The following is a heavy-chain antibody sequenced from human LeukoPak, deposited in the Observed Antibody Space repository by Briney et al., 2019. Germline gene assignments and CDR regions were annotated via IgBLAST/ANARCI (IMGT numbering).Heavy chain of an antibody. V-gene: IGHV3-23*01. Sequence: GGSLRLSCAASGFTLSNNAMAWVRQAPGKGLEWVSGIDGGRDNTHYADSVKGRFTISRDSPKNALYLQMNSLRVEDTAVYYCAKDILGWTFDVWGQGTLVTVS. CDR3: AKDILGWTFDV. CDR2: IDGGRDNT. D-gene: IGHD3-3*01. CDR1: GFTLSNNA. J-gene: IGHJ3*01.